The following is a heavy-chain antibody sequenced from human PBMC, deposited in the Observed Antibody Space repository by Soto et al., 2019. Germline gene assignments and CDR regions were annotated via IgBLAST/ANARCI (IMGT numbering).Heavy chain of an antibody. D-gene: IGHD4-17*01. CDR1: GFTFSSYA. CDR2: IGASGGTT. J-gene: IGHJ4*02. CDR3: AKDSIGLGDYVLYS. V-gene: IGHV3-23*01. Sequence: DVQLLESGGGLVQPGGSLRLSCVASGFTFSSYAMCWVRQAPGKGLEWVSTIGASGGTTYYADSVRGRLTISRDNSKNTLYLQMNSPTTGDTAIYFCAKDSIGLGDYVLYSWGQGTLVTVSS.